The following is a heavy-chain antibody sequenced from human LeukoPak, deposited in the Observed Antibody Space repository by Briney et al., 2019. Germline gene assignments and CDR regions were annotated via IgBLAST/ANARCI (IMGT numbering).Heavy chain of an antibody. D-gene: IGHD2-8*01. CDR3: ARHLPNGRPYFDY. CDR1: GYSFTSYW. CDR2: IYPGDSDT. Sequence: GESLKISCKGSGYSFTSYWIGWVRQMPGKGLEWMGIIYPGDSDTRYSPSFQGQVTISADKSISTAYLRWSSLKASDTAMYYCARHLPNGRPYFDYWAREPWSPSPQ. J-gene: IGHJ4*02. V-gene: IGHV5-51*01.